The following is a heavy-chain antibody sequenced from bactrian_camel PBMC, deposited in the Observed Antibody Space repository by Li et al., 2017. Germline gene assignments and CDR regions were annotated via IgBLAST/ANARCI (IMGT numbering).Heavy chain of an antibody. CDR1: TFLLRGYA. D-gene: IGHD3*01. V-gene: IGHV3S31*01. CDR2: ISPDGSST. Sequence: VQLVESGGELVQPGGSLTLSCVASTFLLRGYAMSWVRRAPGKDLEWVASISPDGSSTDYSDSVKGRFTISGDNAGNTLYLQMNNLQPEDTAKYYCAADWGCRHGSRVISGLARWDYWGDGTQVTVS. J-gene: IGHJ4*01. CDR3: AADWGCRHGSRVISGLARWDY.